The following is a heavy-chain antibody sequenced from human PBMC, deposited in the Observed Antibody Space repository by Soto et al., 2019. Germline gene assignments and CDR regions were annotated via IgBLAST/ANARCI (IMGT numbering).Heavy chain of an antibody. CDR2: IKSETDGGTT. J-gene: IGHJ1*01. D-gene: IGHD3-22*01. V-gene: IGHV3-15*01. CDR3: TALTTLLVHQDY. Sequence: AGSLRLSCAASEFTFSNAWMNWVRQAPGKWLEWVGLIKSETDGGTTDYAAPVKGRFTVSRDDSKNTLYLQMNSLTAEDTAGYYCTALTTLLVHQDYCGEGHMVTVSS. CDR1: EFTFSNAW.